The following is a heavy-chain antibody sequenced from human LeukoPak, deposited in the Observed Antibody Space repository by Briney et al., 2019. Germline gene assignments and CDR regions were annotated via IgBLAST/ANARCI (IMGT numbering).Heavy chain of an antibody. CDR1: GYTFTSYG. J-gene: IGHJ4*02. D-gene: IGHD4-17*01. Sequence: GASVKVSCKASGYTFTSYGISWVRQAPGQGLEWMGWISAYNGNTNYAQKLQGRVTMTTDTSTSTAYMELRSLRSDDTAVYYCARDLNRDVYGDYAPSYWGQGTLVTVSS. V-gene: IGHV1-18*01. CDR2: ISAYNGNT. CDR3: ARDLNRDVYGDYAPSY.